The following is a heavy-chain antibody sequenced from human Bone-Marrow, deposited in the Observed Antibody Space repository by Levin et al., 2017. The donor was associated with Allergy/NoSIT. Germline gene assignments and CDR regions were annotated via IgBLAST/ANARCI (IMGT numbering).Heavy chain of an antibody. J-gene: IGHJ3*02. V-gene: IGHV4-38-2*02. CDR3: AGIGYCISTSCGEWRDAFDI. D-gene: IGHD2-2*01. CDR2: IYHSGST. CDR1: GYSISSGYY. Sequence: PSETLSLTCTVSGYSISSGYYWGWIRQPPGKGLEWIGSIYHSGSTYYNPSLKSRVTISVDTSKNQFSLKLSSVTAADTAVYYCAGIGYCISTSCGEWRDAFDIWGQGTMVTVSS.